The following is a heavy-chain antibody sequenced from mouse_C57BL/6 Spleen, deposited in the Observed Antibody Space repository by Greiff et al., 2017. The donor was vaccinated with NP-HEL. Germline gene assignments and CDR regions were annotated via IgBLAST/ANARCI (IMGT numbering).Heavy chain of an antibody. J-gene: IGHJ2*01. Sequence: QVQLQQSGAELVRPGTSVKVPCKASGYAFTNYLIEWVKQRPGQGLEWIGVINPGSGGTNYNEKFKGKATLTADKSSSTAYMQLSSLTSEDSAVYFCARRDYGSLFDYWGEGTTRTVSS. CDR2: INPGSGGT. CDR3: ARRDYGSLFDY. V-gene: IGHV1-54*01. D-gene: IGHD1-1*01. CDR1: GYAFTNYL.